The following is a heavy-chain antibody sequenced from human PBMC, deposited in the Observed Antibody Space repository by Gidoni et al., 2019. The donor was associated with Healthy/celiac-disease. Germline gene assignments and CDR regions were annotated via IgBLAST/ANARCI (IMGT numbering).Heavy chain of an antibody. CDR2: IYSGGST. CDR3: ARAPDGEFDY. D-gene: IGHD4-17*01. Sequence: EVQLVESGGGLVQPGGSLRLACAASGFPVSSNYVSWFRQAHGKGLEWVSVIYSGGSTYYADSVKGRFTITRDNSKNTLYLQMNSLRAEDTAVYYCARAPDGEFDYWGQGTLVTVSS. V-gene: IGHV3-66*01. CDR1: GFPVSSNY. J-gene: IGHJ4*02.